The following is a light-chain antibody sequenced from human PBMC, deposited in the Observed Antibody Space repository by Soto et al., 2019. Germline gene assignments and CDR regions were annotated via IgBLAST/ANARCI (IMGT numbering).Light chain of an antibody. J-gene: IGLJ2*01. CDR1: SSNIGSNY. CDR3: AAWDDSLSGYVV. CDR2: RNN. Sequence: QSVLTQPPSASGTPGQRVTISCSGSSSNIGSNYVYWYQQVPGTAPKLLIYRNNQRPSGVPDRISGSKSGTSTSLAISGLRSEDEADYYCAAWDDSLSGYVVFGGGTKLTVL. V-gene: IGLV1-47*01.